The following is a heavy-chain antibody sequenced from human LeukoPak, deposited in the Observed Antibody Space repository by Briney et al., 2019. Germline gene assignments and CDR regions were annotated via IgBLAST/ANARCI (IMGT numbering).Heavy chain of an antibody. V-gene: IGHV3-53*04. Sequence: GGSLRLSCAASGFTVSSNYMSWVRQAPGKGLEWVSVIYSGGSTYYADSVKGRFTISRHNTKNTLYLRMNSLRAEDTAVYYCASTSCYSCAFGIWGQGTMVTVSS. J-gene: IGHJ3*02. CDR1: GFTVSSNY. CDR2: IYSGGST. CDR3: ASTSCYSCAFGI. D-gene: IGHD2-2*02.